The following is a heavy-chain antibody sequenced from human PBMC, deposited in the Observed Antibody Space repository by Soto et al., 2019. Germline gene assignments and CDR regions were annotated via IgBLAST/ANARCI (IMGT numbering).Heavy chain of an antibody. CDR2: INPHGSIS. CDR1: GITFGTYW. D-gene: IGHD5-18*01. V-gene: IGHV3-7*05. CDR3: ASTAFY. J-gene: IGHJ4*02. Sequence: GGSLRLSCAVSGITFGTYWMSWARQAPGKGLEWVANINPHGSISYYMDSVKGRFTISRDNMKNSLYLQMDSLGTEDTAVYYCASTAFYWGQGIPVTVSS.